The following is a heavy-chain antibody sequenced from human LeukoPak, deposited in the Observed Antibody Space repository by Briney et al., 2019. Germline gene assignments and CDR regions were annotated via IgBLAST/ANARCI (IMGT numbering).Heavy chain of an antibody. V-gene: IGHV3-23*01. J-gene: IGHJ3*02. D-gene: IGHD3-10*01. CDR3: AKVGRGSSDAFDI. CDR2: ISGSGGST. CDR1: GFTFSSYA. Sequence: PGGSLRLSCAASGFTFSSYAMSWVRQAPGKGLEWVSAISGSGGSTYDADSVKGRFTISRDNSKNTLYLQMNSLRAEDTAVYYCAKVGRGSSDAFDIWGQGTMVTVSS.